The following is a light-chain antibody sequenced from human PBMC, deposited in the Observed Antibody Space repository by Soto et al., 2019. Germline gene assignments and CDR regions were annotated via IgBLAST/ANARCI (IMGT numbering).Light chain of an antibody. CDR3: SSYAGSSNV. CDR1: SSDVGGYNY. CDR2: EVN. J-gene: IGLJ1*01. V-gene: IGLV2-8*01. Sequence: QSALTQPPAASGSPGQSVAISCTGNSSDVGGYNYVSWYQQHPGKAPTLMIYEVNKRPSGVPDRFSGSKSGNTASLTVSGLQAEDEADYYCSSYAGSSNVFGTGTKLT.